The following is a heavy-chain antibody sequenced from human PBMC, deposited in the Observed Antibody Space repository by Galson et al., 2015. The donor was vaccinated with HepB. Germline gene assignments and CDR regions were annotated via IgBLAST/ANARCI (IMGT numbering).Heavy chain of an antibody. CDR1: GFTFMTYG. Sequence: SLRLSCAASGFTFMTYGMHWVRQAPGKGLEWVAVISYDGTYQSNAGFVRGRFTISRDNSKNTLYLQMNGLRPEDTALYYCAKGGLYCSGGSCLPFEYWGQGTLVTVSS. CDR3: AKGGLYCSGGSCLPFEY. J-gene: IGHJ4*02. D-gene: IGHD2-15*01. CDR2: ISYDGTYQ. V-gene: IGHV3-30*18.